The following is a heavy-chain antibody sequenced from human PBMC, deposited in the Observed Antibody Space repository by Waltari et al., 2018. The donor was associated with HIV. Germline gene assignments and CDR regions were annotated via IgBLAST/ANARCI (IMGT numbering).Heavy chain of an antibody. V-gene: IGHV3-11*01. CDR2: ISNSGDII. J-gene: IGHJ4*02. Sequence: QVQLVESGGGLVKPGGSLRLSCAAFGFPFSDYYLTWIRQAPGKGLEWISYISNSGDIIYYADSVKGRFTISRDNAKNSLYLQMNSLRAEDTAVYYCARDRWCYFDTSDYFYDYWGQGTLVTVSS. D-gene: IGHD3-22*01. CDR1: GFPFSDYY. CDR3: ARDRWCYFDTSDYFYDY.